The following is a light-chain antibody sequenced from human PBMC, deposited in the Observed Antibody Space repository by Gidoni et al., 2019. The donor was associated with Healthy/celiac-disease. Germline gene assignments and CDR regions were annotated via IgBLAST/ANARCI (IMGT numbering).Light chain of an antibody. J-gene: IGKJ1*01. CDR3: QQYNSYPWT. CDR1: QSISSW. Sequence: DIQMTQSPSTLSASVGDRVTITCRASQSISSWLAWYQQKPGKAPKLLSYKASSLESGVPSRFSGSGSGTEFTLTISSLQPDDFATYYCQQYNSYPWTFGQXTKVEIK. CDR2: KAS. V-gene: IGKV1-5*03.